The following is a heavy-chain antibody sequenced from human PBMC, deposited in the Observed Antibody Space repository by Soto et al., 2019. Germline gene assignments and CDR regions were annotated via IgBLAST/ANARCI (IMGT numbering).Heavy chain of an antibody. V-gene: IGHV3-23*01. Sequence: GGSLRLSCAASGFFFSNFGMTWVRQAPCKGLEWLSGISGSGGSTYYADSVRGRFTISRDNSKDTLFLQMYSLRAEDTAVYYCAKDGRRWDLPADYWGQGALVTVSS. J-gene: IGHJ4*02. CDR1: GFFFSNFG. D-gene: IGHD1-26*01. CDR3: AKDGRRWDLPADY. CDR2: ISGSGGST.